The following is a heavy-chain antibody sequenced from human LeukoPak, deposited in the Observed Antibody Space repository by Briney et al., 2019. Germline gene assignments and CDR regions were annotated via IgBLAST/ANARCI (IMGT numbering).Heavy chain of an antibody. CDR3: ARGDFDYYDSSGYYLYYFDY. J-gene: IGHJ4*02. V-gene: IGHV1-2*02. CDR1: GYTFTGYY. Sequence: ASVKVSCKASGYTFTGYYMHWVRQAPGQGLEWMGWINPNSGGTNYAQKFQGRVTMTRDTSISTDYMELSRLRSDDTAVYYCARGDFDYYDSSGYYLYYFDYWGQGTLVTVSS. CDR2: INPNSGGT. D-gene: IGHD3-22*01.